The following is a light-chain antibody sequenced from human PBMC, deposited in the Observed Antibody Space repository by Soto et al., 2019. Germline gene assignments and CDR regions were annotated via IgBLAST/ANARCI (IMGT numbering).Light chain of an antibody. J-gene: IGLJ3*02. CDR3: SSYTSSSTWV. CDR1: SSDVGGYDY. Sequence: QSALTQPPSASGSPGQSVTISCTGTSSDVGGYDYVSWYQQLPGKAPKLVIYEVNKRPSGVPERFSGSKSGNTASLTVSGLQAEDEADFYCSSYTSSSTWVFGGGTKLTVL. CDR2: EVN. V-gene: IGLV2-8*01.